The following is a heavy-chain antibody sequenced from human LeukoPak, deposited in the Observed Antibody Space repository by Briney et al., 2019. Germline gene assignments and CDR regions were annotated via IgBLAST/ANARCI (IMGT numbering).Heavy chain of an antibody. V-gene: IGHV1-2*02. Sequence: ASVKVSCKASGYTFTRYYINWVRQAPGQGLEWMGWINPNSGDTNSAQKFQARVTMTRDTSISTAYMDLSRLRSDDTAVYYCARDPTVRGVIFDYWGQGTLVTVSS. J-gene: IGHJ4*02. CDR1: GYTFTRYY. CDR3: ARDPTVRGVIFDY. D-gene: IGHD3-10*01. CDR2: INPNSGDT.